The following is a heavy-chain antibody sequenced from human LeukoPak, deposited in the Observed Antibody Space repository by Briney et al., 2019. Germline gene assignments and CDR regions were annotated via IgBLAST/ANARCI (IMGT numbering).Heavy chain of an antibody. V-gene: IGHV3-23*01. Sequence: GGSLRLSCAASGFTLSSHAMSWVRQAPGKGLEWVSGISDSGGSTFYADSVKGRFTISRDNSKNTLYLHMNSLRAEDTAVYYCARVGASYYVDYFDYWGQGTLVTVSS. CDR1: GFTLSSHA. CDR3: ARVGASYYVDYFDY. J-gene: IGHJ4*02. D-gene: IGHD1-26*01. CDR2: ISDSGGST.